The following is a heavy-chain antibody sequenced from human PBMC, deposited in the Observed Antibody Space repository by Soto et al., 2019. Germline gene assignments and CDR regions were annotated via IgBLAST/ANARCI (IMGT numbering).Heavy chain of an antibody. J-gene: IGHJ5*02. D-gene: IGHD6-13*01. CDR2: IFYAGNT. V-gene: IGHV4-39*01. CDR3: ARQAAAPGIDLWFDP. CDR1: GGSISSSRSY. Sequence: QLQLQESGPGLVKPSETLSLTCNVSGGSISSSRSYWAWFRQPPGKELEWIANIFYAGNTYYNPSLKSRVTVSVDTSKNRFSLKRDSVTAADTAVYYCARQAAAPGIDLWFDPWGQGTLVTVSS.